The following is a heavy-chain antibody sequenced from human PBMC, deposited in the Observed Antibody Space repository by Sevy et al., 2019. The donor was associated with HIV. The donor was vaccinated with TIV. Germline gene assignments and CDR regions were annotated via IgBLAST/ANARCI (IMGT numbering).Heavy chain of an antibody. Sequence: ASVKVSCKASGYTFTGYYIHWVRQAPGQGLEWMGGINPHSGGTNYAQKFQGRVTMNRDTSISTAYMELSRLRSDDTAVYYCARDKRAISAAAPDWFDPWGQGTPVTVSS. CDR1: GYTFTGYY. D-gene: IGHD6-13*01. CDR2: INPHSGGT. J-gene: IGHJ5*02. CDR3: ARDKRAISAAAPDWFDP. V-gene: IGHV1-2*02.